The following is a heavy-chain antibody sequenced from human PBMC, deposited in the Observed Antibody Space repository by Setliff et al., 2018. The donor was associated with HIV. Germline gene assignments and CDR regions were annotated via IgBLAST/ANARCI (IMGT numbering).Heavy chain of an antibody. D-gene: IGHD1-26*01. CDR2: ISNYNGNT. CDR3: ARASGGNSVENGFDI. Sequence: ASVTVSCKTSDHTFTNYGIYWVRQAPGQGLEWMGWISNYNGNTNYAQKFHGRVTMTTDTSTRTAYMEMRGLTYDDTAVYYCARASGGNSVENGFDIWGQGTMVTVSS. CDR1: DHTFTNYG. V-gene: IGHV1-18*01. J-gene: IGHJ3*02.